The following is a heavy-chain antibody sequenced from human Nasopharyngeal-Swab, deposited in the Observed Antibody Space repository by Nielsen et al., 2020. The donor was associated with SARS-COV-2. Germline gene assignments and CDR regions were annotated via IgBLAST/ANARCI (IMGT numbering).Heavy chain of an antibody. Sequence: SETLSLTCTVSGGSISIYYWSWIRQPPGKGLEWIGYIYYSGSTYYNPSLKSRVTISVDTSKNQFSLKLSSVTAADTAVYYCARAVDDAFDIWGQGTMVTVSS. V-gene: IGHV4-59*12. CDR2: IYYSGST. CDR3: ARAVDDAFDI. CDR1: GGSISIYY. J-gene: IGHJ3*02. D-gene: IGHD6-19*01.